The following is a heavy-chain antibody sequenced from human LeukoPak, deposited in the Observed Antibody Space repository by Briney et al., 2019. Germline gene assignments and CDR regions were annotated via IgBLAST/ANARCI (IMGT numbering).Heavy chain of an antibody. J-gene: IGHJ4*02. V-gene: IGHV3-23*01. Sequence: GGSLRLSCAASGFTFSSYAMSWVRQAPGKGLEWVSAISGSGGGTYYADSVKGRFTISRDNSKSALYLQMNSLRAEDTAVYYCARGDGYCSGGSCPTGFDYWGQGTLVTVSS. D-gene: IGHD2-15*01. CDR1: GFTFSSYA. CDR2: ISGSGGGT. CDR3: ARGDGYCSGGSCPTGFDY.